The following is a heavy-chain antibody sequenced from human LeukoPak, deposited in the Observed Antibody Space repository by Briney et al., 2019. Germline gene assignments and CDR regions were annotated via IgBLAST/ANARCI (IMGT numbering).Heavy chain of an antibody. CDR1: GFTFSNYG. CDR3: AKDQERVYYDISGYYYGGGFDY. V-gene: IGHV3-30*18. J-gene: IGHJ4*02. CDR2: ISYDGRNK. D-gene: IGHD3-22*01. Sequence: GGSLRLSCVASGFTFSNYGIHWVRQAPGKGLEWVAVISYDGRNKYYADSVKGRFTMSRDNSKNTLYLQMNSLRAEDTAVYYCAKDQERVYYDISGYYYGGGFDYWGQGTLVTVPS.